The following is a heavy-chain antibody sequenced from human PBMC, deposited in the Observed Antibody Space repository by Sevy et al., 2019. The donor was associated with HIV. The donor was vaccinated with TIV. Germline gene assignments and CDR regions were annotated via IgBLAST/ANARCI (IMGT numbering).Heavy chain of an antibody. CDR2: ISSSSSTI. CDR1: GFTFSSYS. CDR3: ARDQIAMTTVTTPFEY. J-gene: IGHJ4*02. Sequence: GGSLRLSCAASGFTFSSYSMNWVRQAPGKGLEWVSCISSSSSTIYYADSVKGRFTISRDNAKNSLYLQMNSLRDEDTAVYYCARDQIAMTTVTTPFEYWGQGTLVTVSS. D-gene: IGHD4-17*01. V-gene: IGHV3-48*02.